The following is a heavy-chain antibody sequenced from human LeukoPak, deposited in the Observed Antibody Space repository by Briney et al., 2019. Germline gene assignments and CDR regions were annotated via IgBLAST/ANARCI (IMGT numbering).Heavy chain of an antibody. CDR2: IYYSGST. V-gene: IGHV4-31*03. CDR1: GGSISSGGYY. J-gene: IGHJ4*02. Sequence: SETLSLACTVSGGSISSGGYYWSWIRQHPGKGLEWIGYIYYSGSTYYNPSLKSRVTISVDTSKNQFSLKLSSVTAADTAVYYCARSAPLSWPFDYWGQGTLVTVSS. CDR3: ARSAPLSWPFDY. D-gene: IGHD6-13*01.